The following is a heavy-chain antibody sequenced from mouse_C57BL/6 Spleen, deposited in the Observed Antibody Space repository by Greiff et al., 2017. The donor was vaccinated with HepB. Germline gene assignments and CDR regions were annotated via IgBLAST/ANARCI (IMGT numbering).Heavy chain of an antibody. CDR3: ARETAQAWAFDY. V-gene: IGHV1-82*01. CDR1: GYAFSSSW. CDR2: IYPGDGYT. D-gene: IGHD3-2*02. J-gene: IGHJ2*01. Sequence: VQLQQSGPELVKPGASVKISCKASGYAFSSSWMNWVKQRPGKGLEWIGRIYPGDGYTNYNGKFKGKATLTADKSSSTAYMQLSSLTSEDSAVYFCARETAQAWAFDYWGQGTTLTVSS.